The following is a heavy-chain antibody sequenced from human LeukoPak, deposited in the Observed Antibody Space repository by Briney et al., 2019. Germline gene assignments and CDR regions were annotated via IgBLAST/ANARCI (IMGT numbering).Heavy chain of an antibody. CDR2: INPRGGST. J-gene: IGHJ4*02. CDR3: ARDSGDSYSGYPADYFDY. Sequence: GASVKVSCKASGYTFTSYYMHWVRQAPGQGLEWMGIINPRGGSTSYAQKFQGRVTMTRDTSTSTVYMELSSLRSEDTAVYYCARDSGDSYSGYPADYFDYWGQGTLVTVSS. CDR1: GYTFTSYY. V-gene: IGHV1-46*01. D-gene: IGHD5-12*01.